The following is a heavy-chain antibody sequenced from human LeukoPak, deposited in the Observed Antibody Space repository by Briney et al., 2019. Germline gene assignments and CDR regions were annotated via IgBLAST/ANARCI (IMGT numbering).Heavy chain of an antibody. D-gene: IGHD4-17*01. V-gene: IGHV3-53*01. CDR2: IYNGGST. Sequence: GGSLRLSCAASGFTVSSNFMSWVRQVPGKGLEWVSIIYNGGSTYYSDSVKGRFTISRDNSKNTLYLQMNSLRAEDTAVYYCARAVSNDYAAYWGQGTLVTVSS. CDR1: GFTVSSNF. J-gene: IGHJ4*02. CDR3: ARAVSNDYAAY.